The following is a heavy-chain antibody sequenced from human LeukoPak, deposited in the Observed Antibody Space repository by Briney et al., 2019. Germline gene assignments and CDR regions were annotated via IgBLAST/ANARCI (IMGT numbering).Heavy chain of an antibody. J-gene: IGHJ5*02. Sequence: PGGSLRLSCAASAFSISTYWMGWLRLAPGKGLDWVSYIRQDGSDQYVNSVKGRFTISRDNARNSVYLEMRSLRVEDTGLYYCARMGASNWNRELNWFDPGGQGTLVTVSS. CDR2: IRQDGSD. D-gene: IGHD1-1*01. V-gene: IGHV3-7*01. CDR3: ARMGASNWNRELNWFDP. CDR1: AFSISTYW.